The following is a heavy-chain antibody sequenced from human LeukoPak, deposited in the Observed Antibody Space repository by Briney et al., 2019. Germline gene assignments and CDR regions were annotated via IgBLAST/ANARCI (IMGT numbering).Heavy chain of an antibody. CDR3: ARDARDGYGGNPFDY. CDR2: IRGSGGTT. CDR1: GFTFSSYA. D-gene: IGHD4-23*01. Sequence: GGSLRLSCAASGFTFSSYAMYWVRQAPGKGLEWVSTIRGSGGTTYYADSVKGRFTISRDNSKNTLYLQMSSLRAEDTAVYYCARDARDGYGGNPFDYWGQGTLVTVSS. V-gene: IGHV3-23*01. J-gene: IGHJ4*02.